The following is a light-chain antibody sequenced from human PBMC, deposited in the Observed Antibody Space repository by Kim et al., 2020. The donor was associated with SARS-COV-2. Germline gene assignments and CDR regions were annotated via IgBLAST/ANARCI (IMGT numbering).Light chain of an antibody. Sequence: PGERATLTCRATQTVSAKYLAWYQQKPGQAPRLLIRGSFTRAPGVPDRFNGTGSGTDFMLTISSLEPEDSAVYYCQQYGDSPPWTFGQGTKVEIK. CDR2: GSF. V-gene: IGKV3-20*01. J-gene: IGKJ1*01. CDR3: QQYGDSPPWT. CDR1: QTVSAKY.